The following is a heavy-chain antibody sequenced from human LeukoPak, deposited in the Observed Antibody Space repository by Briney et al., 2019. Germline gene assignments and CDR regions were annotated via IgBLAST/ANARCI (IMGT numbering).Heavy chain of an antibody. J-gene: IGHJ3*02. D-gene: IGHD6-6*01. V-gene: IGHV3-23*01. CDR3: VRRDIYTTSSWGAFDI. CDR1: GFTFSRYV. CDR2: ISATGGEI. Sequence: QTGGSLRLSCAASGFTFSRYVMNWVRQVPGRRPDWVSSISATGGEIFYADSVKGRFTISRDNSNNMVYLQMDSLRTDDTALYYCVRRDIYTTSSWGAFDIWGQGTMVTVSS.